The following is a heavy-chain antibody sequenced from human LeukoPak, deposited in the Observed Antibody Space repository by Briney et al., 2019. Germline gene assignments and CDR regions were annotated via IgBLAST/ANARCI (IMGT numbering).Heavy chain of an antibody. CDR1: GDSISSSSYY. CDR2: IFYSGAT. V-gene: IGHV4-39*07. J-gene: IGHJ3*02. CDR3: ARGGDSSGYYYEWAFDI. D-gene: IGHD3-22*01. Sequence: SETLSLTCTVSGDSISSSSYYWGWIRQPPGKGLEWIGTIFYSGATYYNPSLKSRVTISVDTSKNQFSLKLSSVTAADTAVYYCARGGDSSGYYYEWAFDIWGQGTMVTVSS.